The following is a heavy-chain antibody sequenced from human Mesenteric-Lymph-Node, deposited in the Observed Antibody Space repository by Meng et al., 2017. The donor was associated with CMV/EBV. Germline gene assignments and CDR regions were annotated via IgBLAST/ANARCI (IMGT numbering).Heavy chain of an antibody. D-gene: IGHD2-2*02. CDR3: AKDLPRIYCSSTSCYTLYYYGMDV. V-gene: IGHV3-7*03. Sequence: GGSLRLSCTVSGDSISSNNYYWGWIRQPPGKGLEWVGNIKQDGSEQYYADSVKGRFTISRDNSKNTLYLQMNSLRAEDTAVYYCAKDLPRIYCSSTSCYTLYYYGMDVWGQGTTVTVSS. CDR2: IKQDGSEQ. J-gene: IGHJ6*02. CDR1: GDSISSNNYY.